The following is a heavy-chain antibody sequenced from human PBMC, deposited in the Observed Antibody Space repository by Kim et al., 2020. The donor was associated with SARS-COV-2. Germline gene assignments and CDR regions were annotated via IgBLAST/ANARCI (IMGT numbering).Heavy chain of an antibody. CDR1: GFTFSSYA. V-gene: IGHV3-30*04. J-gene: IGHJ3*02. CDR2: ISYDGSNK. D-gene: IGHD2-21*01. Sequence: GGSLRLSCAASGFTFSSYAMHWVRQAPGKGLEWVAVISYDGSNKYYADSVKGRFTISRDNSKNTLYLQMNSLRAEDTAVYYCAGELYCGGECYSPFDIWG. CDR3: AGELYCGGECYSPFDI.